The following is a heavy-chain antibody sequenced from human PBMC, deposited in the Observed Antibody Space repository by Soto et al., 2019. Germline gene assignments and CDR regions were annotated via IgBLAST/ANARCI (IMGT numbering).Heavy chain of an antibody. J-gene: IGHJ4*02. D-gene: IGHD2-15*01. Sequence: SETLSLTCTVSGGSISSYYWDWIRQPPGKGLGWIGSIYYSGSTYYNPSLKSRVTISVDTSKNQFSLKLSSVTAADTAVYYCARHDPGVVVVAATGADYWGQGTLVTVSS. CDR3: ARHDPGVVVVAATGADY. CDR2: IYYSGST. CDR1: GGSISSYY. V-gene: IGHV4-39*01.